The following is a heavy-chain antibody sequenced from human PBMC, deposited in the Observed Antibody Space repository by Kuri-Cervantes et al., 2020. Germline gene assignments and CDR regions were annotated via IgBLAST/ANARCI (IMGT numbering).Heavy chain of an antibody. CDR1: GFTFSDHY. CDR2: SRDKAHSYTT. Sequence: GESLKISCEASGFTFSDHYMDWVRQAPGKGLEWVGRSRDKAHSYTTEYAASVMGRFTVSRDGSKNSLYLQMNSLKIEDTAVYYCARDALGGSWGSYFDSWGQGVLVTVSS. D-gene: IGHD3-16*01. CDR3: ARDALGGSWGSYFDS. J-gene: IGHJ4*02. V-gene: IGHV3-72*01.